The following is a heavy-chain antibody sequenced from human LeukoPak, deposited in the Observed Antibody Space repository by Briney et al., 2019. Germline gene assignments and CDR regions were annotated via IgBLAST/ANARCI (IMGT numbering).Heavy chain of an antibody. V-gene: IGHV4-59*01. CDR2: LSYSGST. CDR3: VGEKSFFGEAV. Sequence: SETLSLTCSVSGASISSYYWGWIRQPPGKGLEWVGYLSYSGSTNYNPSLKSRVTISVDTSKNQFSLQLSSVTAADTAVYYCVGEKSFFGEAVWSQGTMVTVSS. CDR1: GASISSYY. J-gene: IGHJ3*01. D-gene: IGHD3-10*01.